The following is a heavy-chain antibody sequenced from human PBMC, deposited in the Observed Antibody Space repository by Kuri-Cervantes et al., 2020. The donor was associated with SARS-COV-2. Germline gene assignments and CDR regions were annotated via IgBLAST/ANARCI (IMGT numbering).Heavy chain of an antibody. CDR2: ISYDGSNK. D-gene: IGHD4-17*01. CDR3: ARGINDYADYGLDY. V-gene: IGHV3-30*19. J-gene: IGHJ4*02. Sequence: GESLKISCAASGFTFSSYGMHWVRQAPGKGLEWVAVISYDGSNKYYADSVKGRFTISRDNSKNTLYLQMNSLRAEDTAVYYCARGINDYADYGLDYWGQGTLVTVSS. CDR1: GFTFSSYG.